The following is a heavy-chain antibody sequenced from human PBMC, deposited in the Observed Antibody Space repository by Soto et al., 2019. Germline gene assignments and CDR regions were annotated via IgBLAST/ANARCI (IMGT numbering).Heavy chain of an antibody. CDR1: GYTFTSYD. D-gene: IGHD3-3*01. J-gene: IGHJ6*03. CDR3: ARGQRGTIFGVVSLNYYMDV. CDR2: MNPNSGNT. Sequence: QVQLVQSGAEVKKPGASVKVSCKASGYTFTSYDINWVRQATGQGLEWMGWMNPNSGNTCYAQKFQGRVTMTRNTSISTAYMELSSLRSEDTAVYYCARGQRGTIFGVVSLNYYMDVWGKGTTVTVSS. V-gene: IGHV1-8*01.